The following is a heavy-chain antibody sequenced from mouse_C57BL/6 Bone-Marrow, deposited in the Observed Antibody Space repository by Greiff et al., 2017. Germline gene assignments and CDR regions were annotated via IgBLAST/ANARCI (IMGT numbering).Heavy chain of an antibody. CDR3: ARPYYCNYWYFDV. CDR1: GYTFPSYW. D-gene: IGHD2-10*01. CDR2: IYPGSGST. J-gene: IGHJ1*03. V-gene: IGHV1-55*01. Sequence: VQLQQPGAELVKPGASVKMSCKASGYTFPSYWITWVKQRPGQGLEWIGDIYPGSGSTNYNEKFKSKATLTVDTASSTAYMQLSSLTSEDSAVYYCARPYYCNYWYFDVWGTGTTVTVSS.